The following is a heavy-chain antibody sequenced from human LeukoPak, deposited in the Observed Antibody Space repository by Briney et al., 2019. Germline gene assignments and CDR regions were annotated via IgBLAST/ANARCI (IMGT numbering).Heavy chain of an antibody. V-gene: IGHV3-33*06. D-gene: IGHD2/OR15-2a*01. CDR1: GFTFSSYG. CDR3: AKSFYGLSPPFDY. J-gene: IGHJ4*02. CDR2: IWYDGSNK. Sequence: PGGSLRLSCAASGFTFSSYGMHWVRQAPGKGLEWVAVIWYDGSNKYYADSVKGRFTISRDNSKNTLYLQMTGLRAEDTAVYYCAKSFYGLSPPFDYWGQGTLVTVSS.